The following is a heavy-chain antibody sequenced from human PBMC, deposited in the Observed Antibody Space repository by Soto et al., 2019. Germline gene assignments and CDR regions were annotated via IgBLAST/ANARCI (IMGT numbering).Heavy chain of an antibody. D-gene: IGHD6-19*01. V-gene: IGHV4-59*01. Sequence: SETLSLTCTVSGGSISSYYWSWIRQPPGKGLEWIGYIYYSGSTNYNPSLKSRVTISVDTSKNQFSLKLSSVTAADTAVYYCARVRWTVAGPGHFDYWGQGTLVPSPQ. J-gene: IGHJ4*02. CDR1: GGSISSYY. CDR3: ARVRWTVAGPGHFDY. CDR2: IYYSGST.